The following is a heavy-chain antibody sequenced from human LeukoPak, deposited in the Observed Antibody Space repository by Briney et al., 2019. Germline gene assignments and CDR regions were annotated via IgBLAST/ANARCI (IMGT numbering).Heavy chain of an antibody. D-gene: IGHD5-12*01. V-gene: IGHV4-39*07. Sequence: SETLSLTCTVSGDSITSSAFYWGWIRQAPGKGLEWIGEINHSGSTNYNPSLKSRVTISVDTSKNQFSLKLSSVTAADTAVYYCARGREVATCLIECRTFDYWGQGTLVTVSS. CDR2: INHSGST. CDR1: GDSITSSAFY. CDR3: ARGREVATCLIECRTFDY. J-gene: IGHJ4*02.